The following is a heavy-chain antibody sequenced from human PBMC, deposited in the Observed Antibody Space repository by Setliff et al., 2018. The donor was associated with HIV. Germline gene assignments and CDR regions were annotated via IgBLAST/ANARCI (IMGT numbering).Heavy chain of an antibody. D-gene: IGHD5-18*01. CDR1: GYSFTNYW. V-gene: IGHV5-51*01. J-gene: IGHJ5*01. CDR3: ARRTRXXGSSYGHLDS. Sequence: PGESLKISCKGSGYSFTNYWIGWVXXXXGKGLEGMAIIYHGDSDTRYSPSFQGQVTISADXSINAAYLQWSSLKASDTPVYYCARRTRXXGSSYGHLDSXGXXTLVTV. CDR2: IYHGDSDT.